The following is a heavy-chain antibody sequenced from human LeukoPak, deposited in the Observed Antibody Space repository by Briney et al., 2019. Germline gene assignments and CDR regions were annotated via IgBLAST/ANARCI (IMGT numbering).Heavy chain of an antibody. Sequence: SETLSLTCTVSGGSISSYYWSWIRQPAGKGLEWIGRIYTSGSTNYNPSLKSRVTMSVDTSKNQFSLKLSSVTAADTAVYHCARDLDYGDYGSAFDYWGRGTLVTVSS. CDR2: IYTSGST. D-gene: IGHD4-17*01. CDR1: GGSISSYY. V-gene: IGHV4-4*07. CDR3: ARDLDYGDYGSAFDY. J-gene: IGHJ4*02.